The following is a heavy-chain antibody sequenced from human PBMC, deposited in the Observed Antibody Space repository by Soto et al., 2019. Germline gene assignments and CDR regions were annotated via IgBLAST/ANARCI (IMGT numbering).Heavy chain of an antibody. D-gene: IGHD3-22*01. V-gene: IGHV4-59*01. CDR3: ARLRYYDSSGYYLLDAFDI. Sequence: SETLSLTCTVSGGSISRYYWSWIRQPPGKGLKWIGYIYYSGSTNYNPSLKSRVTISVDTSKNQFSLKLSSVTAADTAVYYCARLRYYDSSGYYLLDAFDIWGQGTMVTVSS. J-gene: IGHJ3*02. CDR1: GGSISRYY. CDR2: IYYSGST.